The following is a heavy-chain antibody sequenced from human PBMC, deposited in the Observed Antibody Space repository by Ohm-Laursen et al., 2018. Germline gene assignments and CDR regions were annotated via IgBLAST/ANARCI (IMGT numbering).Heavy chain of an antibody. Sequence: SVKVSCKASGYTFTSYGISWVRQAPGQGLEWMGWISAYNGNTNYAQKLQGRVTITADESTSTAYMELSSLRSEDTAVYYCARSPRYYDSSGYDYWGQGTLVTVSS. D-gene: IGHD3-22*01. CDR2: ISAYNGNT. CDR1: GYTFTSYG. J-gene: IGHJ4*02. CDR3: ARSPRYYDSSGYDY. V-gene: IGHV1-18*01.